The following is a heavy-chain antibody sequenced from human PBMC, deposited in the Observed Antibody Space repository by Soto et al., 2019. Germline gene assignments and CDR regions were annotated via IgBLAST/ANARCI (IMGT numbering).Heavy chain of an antibody. CDR1: GFTFSSYA. CDR3: AKDPITIFGAPQWFDP. Sequence: GGSLRLSCAASGFTFSSYAMSWVRQAPGKGLEWVSAISGSGGSTYYADSVKGRFTISRDNSKNTRYLQMNRLRAEDTAVYYCAKDPITIFGAPQWFDPWGEGTVVTVSS. D-gene: IGHD3-3*01. V-gene: IGHV3-23*01. J-gene: IGHJ5*02. CDR2: ISGSGGST.